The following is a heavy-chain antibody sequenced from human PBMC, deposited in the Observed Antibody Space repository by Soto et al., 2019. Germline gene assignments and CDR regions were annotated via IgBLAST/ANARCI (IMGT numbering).Heavy chain of an antibody. CDR1: GFTFSSYA. J-gene: IGHJ4*02. V-gene: IGHV3-30-3*01. CDR2: ISYDGSNK. Sequence: QVQLVESGGGVVQPGRSLRLSCAASGFTFSSYAMHWVRQAPGMGLEWVAVISYDGSNKYYADSVKGRFTISRDNSKNTLYLQMNSLRAEDTAVYYCARDFLCGGDCYTYYLDYWGQGTLVTVSS. CDR3: ARDFLCGGDCYTYYLDY. D-gene: IGHD2-21*02.